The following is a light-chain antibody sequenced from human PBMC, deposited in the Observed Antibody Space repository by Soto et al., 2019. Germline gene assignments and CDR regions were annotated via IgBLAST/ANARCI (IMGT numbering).Light chain of an antibody. CDR1: SSDIGAYNY. V-gene: IGLV2-14*03. Sequence: QSVLTQPASVSGSPGQSITISCTGTSSDIGAYNYVSWYQQHPGKAPKLMIYDVNIRPSGVSNRFYGSKSGNTASLTISGLQAEDEDYYYCTSWTTSTTMIFGGGTKLTVL. CDR2: DVN. J-gene: IGLJ2*01. CDR3: TSWTTSTTMI.